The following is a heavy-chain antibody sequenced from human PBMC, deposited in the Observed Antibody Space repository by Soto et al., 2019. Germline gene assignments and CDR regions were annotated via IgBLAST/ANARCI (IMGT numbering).Heavy chain of an antibody. CDR1: SGSISTGNW. V-gene: IGHV4-4*02. Sequence: QVELQESGPRLVKSSGTLSLTCEVSSGSISTGNWWSWVRQPPGKGLEWIGEIYYTGATNYNPSLKSRVTMTIDKSKVQFSLILTSATAADTAVYYCARVFSSGSGWMYYFDFWGQGILVSVSS. CDR2: IYYTGAT. D-gene: IGHD6-25*01. J-gene: IGHJ4*02. CDR3: ARVFSSGSGWMYYFDF.